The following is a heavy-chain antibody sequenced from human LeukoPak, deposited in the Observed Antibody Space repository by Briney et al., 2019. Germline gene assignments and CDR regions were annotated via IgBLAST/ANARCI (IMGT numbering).Heavy chain of an antibody. CDR1: GYTFTGYY. J-gene: IGHJ4*02. CDR2: INPNSGGT. D-gene: IGHD4-23*01. Sequence: ASVKVSCKASGYTFTGYYIHWVRQAPGQGLEWMGWINPNSGGTNYAQKFQGRVTMTRDTSISTVYMELTRLRSDDTAVYHCARDVSNSFDYWGQGTLVTVSS. CDR3: ARDVSNSFDY. V-gene: IGHV1-2*02.